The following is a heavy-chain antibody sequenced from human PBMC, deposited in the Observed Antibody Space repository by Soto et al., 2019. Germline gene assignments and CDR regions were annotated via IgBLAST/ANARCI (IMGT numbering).Heavy chain of an antibody. CDR1: GFTFSSYA. CDR3: AGGRGPVTTVTTEYYYYGMDV. CDR2: ISYDGSNK. Sequence: QPGGSLRLSCAASGFTFSSYAMHWVRQAPGKGLEWVAVISYDGSNKYYADSVKGRFTISRDNSKNTLYLQMNSLRAEDTAVYYCAGGRGPVTTVTTEYYYYGMDVWGQGTTVTVSS. D-gene: IGHD4-17*01. J-gene: IGHJ6*02. V-gene: IGHV3-30-3*02.